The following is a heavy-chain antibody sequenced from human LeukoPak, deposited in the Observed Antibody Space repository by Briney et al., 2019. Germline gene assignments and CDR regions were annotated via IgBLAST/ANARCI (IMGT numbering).Heavy chain of an antibody. D-gene: IGHD6-19*01. J-gene: IGHJ4*02. CDR3: ARDGSGWYYFDY. CDR1: GFTFSSYS. Sequence: GGSLRLSCAASGFTFSSYSMNWVRQTPGKGLEWVSSISSSSSYIYYADSVKGRFTISRDNAKNSLYLQMNSLRAEDTAVYYCARDGSGWYYFDYWGQGTLDTVSS. V-gene: IGHV3-21*01. CDR2: ISSSSSYI.